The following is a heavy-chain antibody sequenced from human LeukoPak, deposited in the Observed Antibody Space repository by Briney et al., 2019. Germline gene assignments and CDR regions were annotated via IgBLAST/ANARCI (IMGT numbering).Heavy chain of an antibody. D-gene: IGHD3-10*01. Sequence: PGGSLRLSCAASGFTFDDYAMHWVRQAPGKGLEWVSLISWDGGSTYYADSVKGRFTISRDNSKNSLYLQMNSLRAEDTALNYCAKDIAPRTLLWFGEPATGMDVWGKGTTVTVSS. J-gene: IGHJ6*04. CDR3: AKDIAPRTLLWFGEPATGMDV. CDR1: GFTFDDYA. V-gene: IGHV3-43D*04. CDR2: ISWDGGST.